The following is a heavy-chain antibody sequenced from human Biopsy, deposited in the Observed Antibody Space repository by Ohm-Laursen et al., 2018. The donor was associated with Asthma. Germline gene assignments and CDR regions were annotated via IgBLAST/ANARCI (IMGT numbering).Heavy chain of an antibody. CDR3: ARRGGVRRYFDY. CDR1: GGSISSGAYY. CDR2: IYYIGST. J-gene: IGHJ4*02. Sequence: QTLSITFTGSGGSISSGAYYWSWVRQPPGKGLEWIGYIYYIGSTYYNPSLKSRVAISLDTSKNQFSLKLSSVTAADTAVYFCARRGGVRRYFDYWGQGTLVTVSS. V-gene: IGHV4-30-4*01. D-gene: IGHD3-16*01.